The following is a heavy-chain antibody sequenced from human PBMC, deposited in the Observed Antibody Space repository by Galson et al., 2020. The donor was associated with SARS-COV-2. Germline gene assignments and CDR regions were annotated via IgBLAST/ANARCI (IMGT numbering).Heavy chain of an antibody. V-gene: IGHV3-15*07. D-gene: IGHD2-21*02. J-gene: IGHJ4*02. Sequence: GGSLRLSCAASSFTLRNAWMNWVRQAPGKGLEWVGRIRSESDGGPTDFADYAAPVKGRFTISKDDSQNILYLQMNSLKTEDTAVYYCTTGDHAVYWGQGTLVTVSS. CDR3: TTGDHAVY. CDR1: SFTLRNAW. CDR2: IRSESDGGPTDFA.